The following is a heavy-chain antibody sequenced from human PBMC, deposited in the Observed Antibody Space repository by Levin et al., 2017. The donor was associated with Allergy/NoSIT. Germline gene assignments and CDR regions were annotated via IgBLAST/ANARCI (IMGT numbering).Heavy chain of an antibody. D-gene: IGHD6-19*01. J-gene: IGHJ3*02. V-gene: IGHV3-21*01. CDR1: GFTFSSYS. CDR2: ISSSSSYI. CDR3: ARDLEGSGWYTGAFDI. Sequence: GESLKISCAASGFTFSSYSMNWVRQAPGKGLEWVSSISSSSSYIYYADSVKGRFTISRDTAKNSLYLQMNSLRAEDTAVYYCARDLEGSGWYTGAFDIWGQGTMVTVSS.